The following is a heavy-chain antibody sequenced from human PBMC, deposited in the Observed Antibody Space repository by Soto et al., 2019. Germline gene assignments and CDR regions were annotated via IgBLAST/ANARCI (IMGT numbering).Heavy chain of an antibody. Sequence: GGSLRLSCEASGFTFSSYWMSWVRQAPGKGLEWVSVIYNFGSTYYADSVKGRFTTSRDNSKNTLYLQMNSLRAEDTAVYYCARDCPTNYGDACMDVWGQGTTVTVSS. V-gene: IGHV3-53*01. CDR1: GFTFSSYW. CDR2: IYNFGST. D-gene: IGHD4-17*01. CDR3: ARDCPTNYGDACMDV. J-gene: IGHJ6*02.